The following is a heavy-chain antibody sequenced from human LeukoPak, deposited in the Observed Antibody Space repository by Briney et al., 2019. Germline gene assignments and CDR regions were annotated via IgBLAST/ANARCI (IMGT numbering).Heavy chain of an antibody. Sequence: GGSLRLSCAASGFTFSSYAMHWVRQAPGKGLEWVAVISYDGSNKYYADSVKGRFTISRDNSENTLYLQMNSLRAEDTAVYYCARDRFYDSSGYYFDYWGQGTLVTVSS. CDR3: ARDRFYDSSGYYFDY. CDR2: ISYDGSNK. D-gene: IGHD3-22*01. J-gene: IGHJ4*02. V-gene: IGHV3-30*01. CDR1: GFTFSSYA.